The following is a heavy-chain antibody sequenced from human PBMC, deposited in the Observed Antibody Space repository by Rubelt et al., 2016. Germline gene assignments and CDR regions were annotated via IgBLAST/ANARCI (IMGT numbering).Heavy chain of an antibody. CDR1: GYSLNSGYF. D-gene: IGHD5-18*01. V-gene: IGHV4-38-2*02. J-gene: IGHJ4*02. Sequence: QLQLQESGPGLVKPSETLSLTCTVSGYSLNSGYFWGWIRQPPGKRLEWIGGIFHSGSTYYKPSLRRRVTISVDTSKNQFSLERSSGTAADTAVYYCARDRHSYGYDYWGQGTLVTVSS. CDR3: ARDRHSYGYDY. CDR2: IFHSGST.